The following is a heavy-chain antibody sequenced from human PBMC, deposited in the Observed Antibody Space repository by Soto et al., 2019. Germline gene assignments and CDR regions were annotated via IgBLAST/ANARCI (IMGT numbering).Heavy chain of an antibody. CDR3: AKDTTVSYYYYYGMDV. J-gene: IGHJ6*02. CDR2: ISGSGGST. Sequence: GGSLRLSCAASGFTFSSYAMSWVRQAPGKGLEWVSAISGSGGSTYYADPVKGRFTISRDNSKNTLYLQMSSLRAEDTAVYYCAKDTTVSYYYYYGMDVWGQGTTVTVSS. CDR1: GFTFSSYA. D-gene: IGHD4-17*01. V-gene: IGHV3-23*01.